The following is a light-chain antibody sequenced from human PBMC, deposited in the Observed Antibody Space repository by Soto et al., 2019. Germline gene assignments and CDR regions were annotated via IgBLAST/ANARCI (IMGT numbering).Light chain of an antibody. J-gene: IGKJ4*01. CDR3: QQYNNWPSLT. CDR2: DAS. V-gene: IGKV3-20*01. CDR1: QTVRNNY. Sequence: EFVLTQSPGTLSLSPGERATLSCRASQTVRNNYLAWYQQKPGQAPRLLIYDASSRATGIPDRFSGGGSGTDFTLNISSLQSEDFAVYYCQQYNNWPSLTFGGGTKVDIK.